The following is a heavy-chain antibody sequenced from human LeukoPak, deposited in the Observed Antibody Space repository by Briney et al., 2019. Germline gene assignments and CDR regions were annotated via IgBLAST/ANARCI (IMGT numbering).Heavy chain of an antibody. CDR1: GFTFSSYS. J-gene: IGHJ4*02. D-gene: IGHD4-23*01. V-gene: IGHV3-21*01. CDR2: ISSSGSYI. Sequence: GGSLRLSCAASGFTFSSYSMNWVRQAPGKGLEWVSSISSSGSYIYYADSVKGRFTISRDNAKNSLYLQMNSLRAEDTAVYYCARALTTVAEGDYWGQGTLVTVSS. CDR3: ARALTTVAEGDY.